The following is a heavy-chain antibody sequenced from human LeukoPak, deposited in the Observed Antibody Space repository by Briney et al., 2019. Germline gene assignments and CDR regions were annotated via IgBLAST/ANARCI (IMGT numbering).Heavy chain of an antibody. CDR3: ARDLGLRGFQH. Sequence: PGGSLRLSCAASGFTFSDTWMHWVRHAPGKGLEWVSVIYSGGSTYYADSVKGRFTISRDNSKNTLYLQMNSLRAEDTAVYYCARDLGLRGFQHWGQGTLVTVSS. CDR1: GFTFSDTW. CDR2: IYSGGST. V-gene: IGHV3-66*01. D-gene: IGHD3-10*01. J-gene: IGHJ1*01.